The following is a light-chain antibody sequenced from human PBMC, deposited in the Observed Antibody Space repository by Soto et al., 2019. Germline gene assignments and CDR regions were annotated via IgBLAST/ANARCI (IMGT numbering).Light chain of an antibody. CDR1: SSNIGAGYD. V-gene: IGLV1-40*01. J-gene: IGLJ2*01. Sequence: QSVLTQPPSVSGAPGQRVTISCTGSSSNIGAGYDVHWYQQLPGTAPKLLIYGNSNRPSGVPDRFSGSKSGTSASLAITGLQAEEEADFYCQTYDSLLRLVFGGGTKLTVL. CDR2: GNS. CDR3: QTYDSLLRLV.